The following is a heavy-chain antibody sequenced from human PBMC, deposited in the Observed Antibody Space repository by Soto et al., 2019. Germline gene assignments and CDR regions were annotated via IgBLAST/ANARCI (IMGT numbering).Heavy chain of an antibody. D-gene: IGHD3-22*01. V-gene: IGHV4-34*01. CDR2: INHSGST. CDR3: ARHNYDSSGYYYGNNWFDP. CDR1: GGSGGSFSGYY. Sequence: SETLSLTCAVYGGSGGSFSGYYWSWIRQPPGKGLEWIGEINHSGSTNYNPSLKSRVTISVDTSKNQFSLKLSSVTAADTAVYYCARHNYDSSGYYYGNNWFDPWGQGTLVTVSS. J-gene: IGHJ5*02.